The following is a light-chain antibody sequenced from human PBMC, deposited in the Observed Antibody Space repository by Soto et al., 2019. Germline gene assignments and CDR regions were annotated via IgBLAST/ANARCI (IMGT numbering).Light chain of an antibody. CDR3: QQYNNWTPYT. V-gene: IGKV3-15*01. Sequence: EIVMTQSPATMSVSPGERATLSCSASQSVSSNLAWYQQKPCQAPRLLIYGASTRATGIPARFSGSGSGTEFTLTISSLQSEDFAVYYCQQYNNWTPYTFGQGTKLEIK. CDR1: QSVSSN. J-gene: IGKJ2*01. CDR2: GAS.